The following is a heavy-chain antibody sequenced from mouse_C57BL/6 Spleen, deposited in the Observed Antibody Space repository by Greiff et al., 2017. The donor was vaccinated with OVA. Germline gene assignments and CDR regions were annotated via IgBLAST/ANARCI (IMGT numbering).Heavy chain of an antibody. CDR3: ARGTAQATGAY. V-gene: IGHV1-69*01. CDR1: GYTFTSYW. Sequence: QVQLQQPGAELVMPGASVKLSCKASGYTFTSYWMHWVKQRPGQGLAWIGELDPSDSYTNYNQKVKGKSTLTVDKSSSTAYMQLISLTSEDSAVYYCARGTAQATGAYWGQGTLVTVSA. D-gene: IGHD3-2*02. CDR2: LDPSDSYT. J-gene: IGHJ3*01.